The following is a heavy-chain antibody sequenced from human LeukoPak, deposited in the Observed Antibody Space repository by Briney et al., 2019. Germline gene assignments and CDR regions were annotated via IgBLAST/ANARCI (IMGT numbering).Heavy chain of an antibody. CDR2: INPNSGGT. J-gene: IGHJ4*02. CDR1: AYTFTGYY. D-gene: IGHD2-15*01. CDR3: AREAEYENSGHQYLDY. V-gene: IGHV1-2*02. Sequence: ASVKVSFKSSAYTFTGYYMQWVRQPPGQGLEWMGGINPNSGGTNYARKIQGSVTMTRDTSISTAYMELSRLRADDTAVYYCAREAEYENSGHQYLDYWGQGILVTVSS.